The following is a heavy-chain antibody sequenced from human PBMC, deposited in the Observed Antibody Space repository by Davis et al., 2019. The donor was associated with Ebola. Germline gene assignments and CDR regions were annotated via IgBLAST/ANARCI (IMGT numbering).Heavy chain of an antibody. D-gene: IGHD3-16*01. CDR3: AKDYSYVWGSYIFDY. Sequence: GESLKISCAASGFTFSSYAMSWVRQAPGKGLEWVSLISGDGGSTYYADSVKGRFTISRDNSKNSLYLQMNSLRTEDTALYYCAKDYSYVWGSYIFDYWGQGTLVTVSS. CDR1: GFTFSSYA. CDR2: ISGDGGST. J-gene: IGHJ4*02. V-gene: IGHV3-43*02.